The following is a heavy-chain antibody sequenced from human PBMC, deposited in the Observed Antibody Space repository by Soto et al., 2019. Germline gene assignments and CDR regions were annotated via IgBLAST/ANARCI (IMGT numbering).Heavy chain of an antibody. CDR3: ARDMYCSGGSCYRTAINFDY. CDR1: GYTFTSYG. V-gene: IGHV1-18*01. J-gene: IGHJ4*02. CDR2: ISAYNGNT. Sequence: QVQLVQSGAEVKKPGASVKVSCKASGYTFTSYGISWVRQAPGQGLEWMGWISAYNGNTNYAQKLQGRVTMTTDTSTSTDYMELRSLRSEDTAVYYCARDMYCSGGSCYRTAINFDYWGQGTLVTVSS. D-gene: IGHD2-15*01.